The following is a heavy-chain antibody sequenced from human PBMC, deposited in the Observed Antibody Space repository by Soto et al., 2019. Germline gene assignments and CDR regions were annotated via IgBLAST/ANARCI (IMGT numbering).Heavy chain of an antibody. V-gene: IGHV1-3*01. CDR3: ARTRGTLGPNWGLDY. D-gene: IGHD7-27*01. CDR1: GYTFTSYA. CDR2: INAGNGNT. J-gene: IGHJ4*02. Sequence: QVQLVQSGAEVKKPGASVKVSCKASGYTFTSYAMHWVRQAPGQRLEWMGWINAGNGNTKYSQKFQGRVTITRDTSASTACMEVSSLRAEDTAVYYCARTRGTLGPNWGLDYWGQGTLVTVSS.